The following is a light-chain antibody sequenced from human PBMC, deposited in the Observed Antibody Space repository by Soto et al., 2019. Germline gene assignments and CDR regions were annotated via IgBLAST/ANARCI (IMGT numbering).Light chain of an antibody. CDR1: QTISSW. CDR3: QQYNSYSRT. Sequence: DIQMTQSPSTLSGSVGDRVTITCRASQTISSWLAWYQQKPGKAPKLLIHDASSLQSGVPSRFSGSGSGTEFTLTISSLQPDDFATYYCQQYNSYSRTFGQGTKVDI. J-gene: IGKJ1*01. CDR2: DAS. V-gene: IGKV1-5*01.